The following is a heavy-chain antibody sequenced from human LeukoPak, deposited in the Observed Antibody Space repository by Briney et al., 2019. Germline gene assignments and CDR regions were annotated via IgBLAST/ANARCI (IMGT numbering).Heavy chain of an antibody. CDR1: GYTFTSYY. CDR3: ARLRDYGDYRDAFDI. V-gene: IGHV1-46*01. D-gene: IGHD4-17*01. Sequence: ASVKVSCXASGYTFTSYYMHWVRQAPGQGLEWMGIINPSGGSTNCAQKFQGRVTMTRDTSTSTVYMELSSLRSEDTATYYCARLRDYGDYRDAFDIWGQGTMVTVSS. J-gene: IGHJ3*02. CDR2: INPSGGST.